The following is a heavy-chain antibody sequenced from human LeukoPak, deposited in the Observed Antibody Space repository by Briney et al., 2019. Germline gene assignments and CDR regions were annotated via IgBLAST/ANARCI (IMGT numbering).Heavy chain of an antibody. D-gene: IGHD1-26*01. CDR1: GFTFSSYG. Sequence: GRSLRLSCAASGFTFSSYGMHWVRQAPGKGLEVVAVISYDGSKKYYADSVKGRFTISRDNSKTTLYLQMNRLRAEDTAVYYCAKEWELHTFDYWGQGTLVTVSS. CDR3: AKEWELHTFDY. CDR2: ISYDGSKK. V-gene: IGHV3-30*18. J-gene: IGHJ4*02.